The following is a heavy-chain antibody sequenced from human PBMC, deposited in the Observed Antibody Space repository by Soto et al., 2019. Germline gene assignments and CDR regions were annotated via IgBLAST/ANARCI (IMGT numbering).Heavy chain of an antibody. CDR2: INSFGIST. CDR3: ARAYCSGGSCYSGDAFDI. Sequence: EVQLVESGGGLVQPGGSLRLSCAASGFTFSSFWMHWVRQAPGKGLVWVSRINSFGISTSYADSVKGRFTISRDNAKNTLYLQMNSLSAEDTAVYYCARAYCSGGSCYSGDAFDIWGQGTMVTVSS. CDR1: GFTFSSFW. V-gene: IGHV3-74*01. D-gene: IGHD2-15*01. J-gene: IGHJ3*02.